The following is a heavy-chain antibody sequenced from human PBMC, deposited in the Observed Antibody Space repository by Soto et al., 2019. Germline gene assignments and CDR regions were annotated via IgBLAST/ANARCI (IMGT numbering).Heavy chain of an antibody. J-gene: IGHJ4*02. CDR3: AKDLKALAAGFDY. D-gene: IGHD6-13*01. CDR1: GFTFSSYA. Sequence: GWLRRACSASGFTFSSYAMSWVRQAPGKGLEWVSAISGSGGSTYYADSVKGRFTISRDNSKNTLYLQMNSLRAEDTAVYYCAKDLKALAAGFDYWGQGTLVTVYS. V-gene: IGHV3-23*01. CDR2: ISGSGGST.